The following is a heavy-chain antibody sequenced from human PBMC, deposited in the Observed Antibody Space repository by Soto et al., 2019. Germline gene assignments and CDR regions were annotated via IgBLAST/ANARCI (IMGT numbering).Heavy chain of an antibody. CDR3: ARVFSAMDY. V-gene: IGHV4-34*01. J-gene: IGHJ4*02. CDR2: IDHSGDT. CDR1: GGSLSEYH. Sequence: DTLSLTCAVYGGSLSEYHLSLIRPPPGKGLEWVGEIDHSGDTNYNPSLKSRVTISVDTSKNQFSLTLRSVTAADTAVYYCARVFSAMDYWGRGNLVTVSA. D-gene: IGHD3-3*01.